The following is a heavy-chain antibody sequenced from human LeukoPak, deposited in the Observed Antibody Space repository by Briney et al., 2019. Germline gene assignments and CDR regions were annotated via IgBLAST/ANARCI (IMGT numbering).Heavy chain of an antibody. CDR2: IHPHSGGT. CDR3: ARLGTGYSLSY. Sequence: GASVKVSCKASGYSFTAYSIVWVRQAPGQGLEWMGWIHPHSGGTAYGKTLQGRVTMTRDTSISTAYMELNSLGSDDAAVYYCARLGTGYSLSYWGQGTLVTVSS. CDR1: GYSFTAYS. V-gene: IGHV1-2*02. J-gene: IGHJ4*02. D-gene: IGHD5-18*01.